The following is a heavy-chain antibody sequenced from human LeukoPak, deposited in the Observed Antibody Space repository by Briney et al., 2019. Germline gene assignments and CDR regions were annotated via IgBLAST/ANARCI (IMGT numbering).Heavy chain of an antibody. D-gene: IGHD2-21*01. CDR3: AKSRGDTYYHGMDV. J-gene: IGHJ6*02. CDR2: ISWNSGSI. V-gene: IGHV3-9*01. Sequence: GGSLRLSCSASGFTFHDYAMHWVRQAPGKGVEWVSGISWNSGSIGYAVSVKGRFTISRDNAKKSLYLQMNSLTTEDTALYYCAKSRGDTYYHGMDVWGQGTTVTVSS. CDR1: GFTFHDYA.